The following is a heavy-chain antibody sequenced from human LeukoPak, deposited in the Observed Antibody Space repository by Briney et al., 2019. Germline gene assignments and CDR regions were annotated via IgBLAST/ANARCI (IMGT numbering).Heavy chain of an antibody. V-gene: IGHV1-24*01. CDR3: ARDLDQYSGRYGGFGHDF. Sequence: ASVKVSCKVSGYTLTELSMHWVRQAPGKGLEWMGGFDPEDGETIYAQKFQGRVTMTEDTSTDTAYMELGSLRSDDTAVYYCARDLDQYSGRYGGFGHDFWGQGTLVTVSS. CDR2: FDPEDGET. CDR1: GYTLTELS. J-gene: IGHJ4*02. D-gene: IGHD1-26*01.